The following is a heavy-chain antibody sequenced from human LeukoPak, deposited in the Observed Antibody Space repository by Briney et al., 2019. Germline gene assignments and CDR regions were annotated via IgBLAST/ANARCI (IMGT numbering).Heavy chain of an antibody. J-gene: IGHJ4*02. CDR1: GYSFTSYW. D-gene: IGHD3-16*02. V-gene: IGHV5-51*01. CDR3: ATSFLGELSSFDY. Sequence: GESPKISCKGSGYSFTSYWIGWVRQMPGKGLEWMGITYPGDSDTRYSPSFQGQVTISADKSISTAYLQWSSLKASDTAMYYCATSFLGELSSFDYWGQGTLVTVSS. CDR2: TYPGDSDT.